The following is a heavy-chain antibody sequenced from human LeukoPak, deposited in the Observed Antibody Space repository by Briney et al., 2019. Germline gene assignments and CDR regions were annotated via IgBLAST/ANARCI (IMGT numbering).Heavy chain of an antibody. CDR3: ARHPYSGSYHFDY. Sequence: ASVKVSCKASGYTFTNYYMHWVRQAPGQGLEWMGWINPNSGGTNSAQKFQGRVTMTRDTSISTAYMELSRLTSDDTAVYYCARHPYSGSYHFDYWGQGTLVTVSS. CDR2: INPNSGGT. CDR1: GYTFTNYY. J-gene: IGHJ4*02. V-gene: IGHV1-2*02. D-gene: IGHD1-26*01.